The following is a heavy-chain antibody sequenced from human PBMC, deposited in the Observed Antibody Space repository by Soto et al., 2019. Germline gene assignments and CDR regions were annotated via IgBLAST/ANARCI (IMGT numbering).Heavy chain of an antibody. CDR3: ARGQRFSDWFDP. CDR2: IYSSGST. Sequence: KTSETLSLTCTVTGGTISGYYCTWMRQSAGGGLEWIGRIYSSGSTNYNPSLKSRVTISLDTSMNHFSLRLSSVTAADTAVYYCARGQRFSDWFDPWGQGTLVTVSS. CDR1: GGTISGYY. V-gene: IGHV4-4*07. D-gene: IGHD3-3*01. J-gene: IGHJ5*02.